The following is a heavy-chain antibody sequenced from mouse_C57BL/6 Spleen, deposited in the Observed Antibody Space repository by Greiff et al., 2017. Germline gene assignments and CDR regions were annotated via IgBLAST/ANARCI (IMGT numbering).Heavy chain of an antibody. J-gene: IGHJ2*01. CDR3: GRIGYGNYVDY. CDR1: GYTFTSYW. CDR2: IYPSDSET. Sequence: QVQLQQPGAELVRPGSSVKLSCKASGYTFTSYWMDWVKQRPGQGLEWIGNIYPSDSETHYNQKFKDKATLTVDKSSSTAYMQRSSLTSEDSAVYYCGRIGYGNYVDYWGQGTTLTVSS. D-gene: IGHD2-10*02. V-gene: IGHV1-61*01.